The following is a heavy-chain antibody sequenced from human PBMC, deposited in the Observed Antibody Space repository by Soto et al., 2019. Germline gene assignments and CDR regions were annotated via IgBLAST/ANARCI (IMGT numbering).Heavy chain of an antibody. D-gene: IGHD6-6*01. J-gene: IGHJ3*01. CDR1: GFSLTTSGVG. Sequence: QYTLMESGPTLVKPTQTLTLTCSSSGFSLTTSGVGVGWVRQPPGKALEWLAHIYWSGDEHYRPSLKSRLSITKDASKNQVVLTMTNMDPVDTATYYCARGIATRPVFAFDVWGQGTMVTVSS. V-gene: IGHV2-5*01. CDR2: IYWSGDE. CDR3: ARGIATRPVFAFDV.